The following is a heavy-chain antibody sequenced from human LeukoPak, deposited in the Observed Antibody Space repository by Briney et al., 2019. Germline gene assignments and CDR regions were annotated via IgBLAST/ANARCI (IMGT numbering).Heavy chain of an antibody. Sequence: PGGSLRLSCAAPGFTFSSYAMHWVRQAPGKGLEWVAVISYDGSNKYYADSVKGRFTISRDNSKNTLYLQMNSLRAEDTAVYYCAREGSSGWYPLYYYYGMDVWGQGTTVTVSS. J-gene: IGHJ6*02. CDR2: ISYDGSNK. CDR3: AREGSSGWYPLYYYYGMDV. V-gene: IGHV3-30*04. D-gene: IGHD6-19*01. CDR1: GFTFSSYA.